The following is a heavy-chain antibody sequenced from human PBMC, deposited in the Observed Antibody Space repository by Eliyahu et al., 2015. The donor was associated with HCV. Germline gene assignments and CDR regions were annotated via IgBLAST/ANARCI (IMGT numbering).Heavy chain of an antibody. Sequence: EVQLVESGGGLVQPGGSLRLSCAASGFPFSSYWXHWVRQAPGKGLVWVSRINGDGSSTTYADSVKGRFTISRDNAKNTLYLQMISLRAEDTAVYYCVRGEYCTNGVCHTLFDYWGQGTLVTVSS. CDR3: VRGEYCTNGVCHTLFDY. CDR2: INGDGSST. CDR1: GFPFSSYW. V-gene: IGHV3-74*01. J-gene: IGHJ4*02. D-gene: IGHD2-8*01.